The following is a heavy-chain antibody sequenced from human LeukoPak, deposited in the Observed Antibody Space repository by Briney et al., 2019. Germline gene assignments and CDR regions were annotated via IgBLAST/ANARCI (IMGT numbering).Heavy chain of an antibody. CDR3: AFLGGYYYDCSGYYPDY. Sequence: GGSLRLSCAASGFTVSSNYMSWVRQAPGKGLEWVSVIYSGGGTYYADSVKGRFTISRDNSKNTLYLQMNSLRAEDTAVYYCAFLGGYYYDCSGYYPDYWGQGTLVTVSS. J-gene: IGHJ4*02. D-gene: IGHD3-22*01. CDR2: IYSGGGT. CDR1: GFTVSSNY. V-gene: IGHV3-66*02.